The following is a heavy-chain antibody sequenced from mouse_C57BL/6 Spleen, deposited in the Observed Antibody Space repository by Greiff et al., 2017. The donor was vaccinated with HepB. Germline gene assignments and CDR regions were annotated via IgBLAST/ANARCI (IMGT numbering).Heavy chain of an antibody. V-gene: IGHV1-64*01. Sequence: QVQLQQPGAELVKPGASVKLSCKASGYTFTSYWMHWVKQRPGQGLEWIGMIHPNSGSTNYNEKFKSKATLTVDKSSSTAYMQLSSLTSEDSAVYYCARRAIYDGYYGYAMDYWGQGTSVTVSS. CDR2: IHPNSGST. J-gene: IGHJ4*01. CDR3: ARRAIYDGYYGYAMDY. D-gene: IGHD2-3*01. CDR1: GYTFTSYW.